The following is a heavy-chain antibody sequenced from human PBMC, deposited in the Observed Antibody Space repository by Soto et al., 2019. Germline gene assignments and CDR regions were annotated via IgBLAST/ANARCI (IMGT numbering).Heavy chain of an antibody. J-gene: IGHJ4*02. Sequence: QVQLQESGPGLVKPSQTLSLTCSVSGESISSGGYYWSWIRHHPGKGLEWIGYIYDSESAYYNPSPKRRVXXXMXXSKNHFAMRLSSVTAADTAVYYCARASSSSSAADYWGQGTLATVSS. CDR3: ARASSSSSAADY. D-gene: IGHD6-6*01. CDR2: IYDSESA. CDR1: GESISSGGYY. V-gene: IGHV4-31*03.